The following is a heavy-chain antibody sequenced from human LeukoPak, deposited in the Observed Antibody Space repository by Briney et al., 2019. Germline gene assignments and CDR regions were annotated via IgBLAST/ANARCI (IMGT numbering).Heavy chain of an antibody. CDR2: ISIYNGNT. CDR3: AAELYSGTYGRCCSFAF. D-gene: IGHD1-26*01. Sequence: GASVKVSCKASGYTFTSYGISWVRQAPGQGLEWMGWISIYNGNTNYAQNIQGRVTLTTDTSTSTAYMELGSLRSDDTAVYYCAAELYSGTYGRCCSFAFWGQGTQVTVSS. J-gene: IGHJ4*02. CDR1: GYTFTSYG. V-gene: IGHV1-18*01.